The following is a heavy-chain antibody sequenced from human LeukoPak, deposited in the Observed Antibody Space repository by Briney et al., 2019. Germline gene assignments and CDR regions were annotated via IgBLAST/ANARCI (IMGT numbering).Heavy chain of an antibody. D-gene: IGHD2-21*02. J-gene: IGHJ3*02. CDR2: INHSGST. V-gene: IGHV4-34*01. CDR3: ARLKGHIVVVTAINAFDI. CDR1: GGSFSGYY. Sequence: SETLSLTCAVYGGSFSGYYWSWIRQPPGKGLEWIGEINHSGSTNYNPSLKSRVTISVDTSKNQFSLKLSSVTAADTAVYYCARLKGHIVVVTAINAFDIWGQGTMVTVSS.